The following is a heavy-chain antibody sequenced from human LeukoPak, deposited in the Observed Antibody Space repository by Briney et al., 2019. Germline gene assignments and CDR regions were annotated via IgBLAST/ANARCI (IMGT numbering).Heavy chain of an antibody. D-gene: IGHD2-2*01. V-gene: IGHV3-7*01. CDR3: TRMVWRSRPFDY. Sequence: PGRSLRLSCAASGFTFDDYAMHWVRQAPGKGLEWVANIKQDGNEKWFVDSVKGRFTISRDNAKNSLSLQMNSLRAEDTAVYYCTRMVWRSRPFDYWGQGTLVTVPS. CDR1: GFTFDDYA. CDR2: IKQDGNEK. J-gene: IGHJ4*02.